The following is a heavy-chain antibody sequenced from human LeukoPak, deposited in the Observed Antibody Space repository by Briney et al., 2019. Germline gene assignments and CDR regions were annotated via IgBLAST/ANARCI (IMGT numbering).Heavy chain of an antibody. CDR2: VNHSGST. D-gene: IGHD3-9*01. CDR3: ARLHVLRYFDSVGFDP. CDR1: GGSFSGYY. J-gene: IGHJ5*02. V-gene: IGHV4-34*01. Sequence: SSETLSLTCAVYGGSFSGYYWSWIRQPPGKGLEWIGEVNHSGSTNYNPSLKSRVTISVDTSKNQFSLKLSSVTAADTAVYYCARLHVLRYFDSVGFDPWGQGTLVTVSS.